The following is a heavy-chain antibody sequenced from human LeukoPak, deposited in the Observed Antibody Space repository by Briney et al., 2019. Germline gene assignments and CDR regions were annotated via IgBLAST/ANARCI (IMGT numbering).Heavy chain of an antibody. CDR3: ASARGYCIGGSCHDNDAFDI. CDR2: INPNSGGT. D-gene: IGHD2-15*01. J-gene: IGHJ3*02. Sequence: ASMKVSCKASGGTFSGYAISWVRQAPGQGLEWMGWINPNSGGTNYALKFQGRVTMTRDTSISTAYMELSRLTSDDTAVYYCASARGYCIGGSCHDNDAFDIWGQGTRVTVSS. CDR1: GGTFSGYA. V-gene: IGHV1-2*02.